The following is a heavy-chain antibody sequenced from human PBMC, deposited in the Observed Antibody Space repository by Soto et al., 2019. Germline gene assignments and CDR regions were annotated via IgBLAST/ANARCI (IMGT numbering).Heavy chain of an antibody. CDR3: ARHRLVRGAAGDYPYYSLDV. Sequence: GESLKISCKGSGYSFTGYWIGWVRQMPGKGLEWMGIIYPGDSDTRYSPSFQGQVTISADKSISSAYLQWSSLKASDTAIYYCARHRLVRGAAGDYPYYSLDVWGQGTKVTASS. V-gene: IGHV5-51*01. CDR1: GYSFTGYW. D-gene: IGHD3-10*01. CDR2: IYPGDSDT. J-gene: IGHJ6*02.